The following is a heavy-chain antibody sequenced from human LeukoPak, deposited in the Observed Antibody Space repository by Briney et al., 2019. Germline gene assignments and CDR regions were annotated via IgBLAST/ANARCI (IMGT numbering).Heavy chain of an antibody. CDR3: ARANGYYFDY. Sequence: PGGSLRLSCAASGFTFSTYSMHWVRQAPGKGLEWVSSISTSSSYLYYADSVKGRFTISRDNAKSSLYLQMNSLRAEDTAVYYCARANGYYFDYWGQGTLVTVSS. V-gene: IGHV3-21*01. CDR2: ISTSSSYL. D-gene: IGHD2-8*01. J-gene: IGHJ4*02. CDR1: GFTFSTYS.